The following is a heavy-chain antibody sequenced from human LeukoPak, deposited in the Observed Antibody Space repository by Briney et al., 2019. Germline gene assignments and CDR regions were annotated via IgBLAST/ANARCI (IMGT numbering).Heavy chain of an antibody. J-gene: IGHJ4*02. D-gene: IGHD6-13*01. Sequence: PSETLSLTCTVSGGSISSSSYYWGWIRQPPGKGLEWIGSIYYSGSTYYNPSLKSRVTISVDTSKNQFSLQLSSVTAADTAMYYCARVTGYRIEDYFDYWGQGTLVTVSS. V-gene: IGHV4-39*07. CDR2: IYYSGST. CDR1: GGSISSSSYY. CDR3: ARVTGYRIEDYFDY.